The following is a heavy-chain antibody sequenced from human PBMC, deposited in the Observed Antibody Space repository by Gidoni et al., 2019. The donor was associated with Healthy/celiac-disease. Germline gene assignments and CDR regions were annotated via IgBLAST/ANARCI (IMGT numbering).Heavy chain of an antibody. Sequence: QVQLVQSGAEVTKPGSSVKVSCKDSGGTFSSYTISWVRQAPGQGLEWMGRIIPILGIANYAQKFQGRVTITADKSTSTAYMELSSLRSEDTAVYYCASWSSSPEGGFDPWGQGTLVTVSS. V-gene: IGHV1-69*02. CDR1: GGTFSSYT. CDR3: ASWSSSPEGGFDP. J-gene: IGHJ5*02. D-gene: IGHD6-13*01. CDR2: IIPILGIA.